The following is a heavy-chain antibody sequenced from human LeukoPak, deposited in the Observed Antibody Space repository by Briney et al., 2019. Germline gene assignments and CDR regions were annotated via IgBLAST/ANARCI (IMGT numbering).Heavy chain of an antibody. CDR1: GFTFRSYL. D-gene: IGHD6-19*01. Sequence: PGGSLRLSCAAPGFTFRSYLMTWVPQAPGKWLEWVSNIKEDGSEKHYVDSMKGRFTISRDNATHSMSLKLKSLRAEATALYSCARVKGSGWYPDVRYYFDSWGHGTLVT. J-gene: IGHJ4*01. CDR3: ARVKGSGWYPDVRYYFDS. CDR2: IKEDGSEK. V-gene: IGHV3-7*01.